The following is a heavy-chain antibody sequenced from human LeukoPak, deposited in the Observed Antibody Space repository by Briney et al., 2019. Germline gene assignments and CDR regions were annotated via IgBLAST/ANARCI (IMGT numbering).Heavy chain of an antibody. CDR3: ARDRDYGDSGRASDI. V-gene: IGHV4-61*01. CDR1: GGSVRSYSYY. J-gene: IGHJ3*02. D-gene: IGHD4-17*01. CDR2: IHYSGST. Sequence: KPSETLSLTCTVSGGSVRSYSYYWTWIRQPPGKGLEWIGYIHYSGSTNYNPSLKNRVTISLDTSKNQFSLKLTSVTAADTAVYYCARDRDYGDSGRASDIWGQGTLVTVSS.